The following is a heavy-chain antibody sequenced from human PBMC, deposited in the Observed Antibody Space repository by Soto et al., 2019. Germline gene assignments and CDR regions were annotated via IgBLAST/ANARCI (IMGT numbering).Heavy chain of an antibody. CDR2: IFSNDEK. V-gene: IGHV2-26*01. CDR3: ARIPPPEWSTSYFDY. Sequence: QVTLKESGPVLVKPTETLTLTCTVSGFSLSNARMGVSWIRQPPGKALEWLAHIFSNDEKSYSTSLKSRLTISKDTSKSQVVLTMTNLDPVDTATYYCARIPPPEWSTSYFDYWGQGTLVTVSS. D-gene: IGHD3-3*01. CDR1: GFSLSNARMG. J-gene: IGHJ4*02.